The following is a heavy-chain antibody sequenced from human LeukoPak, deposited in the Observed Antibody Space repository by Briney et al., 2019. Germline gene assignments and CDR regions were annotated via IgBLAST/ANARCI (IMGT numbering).Heavy chain of an antibody. V-gene: IGHV1-2*02. CDR1: GYTFTCYY. Sequence: ASVKVSCKASGYTFTCYYMHWVRQAPGQGLEWMGWINPNSGGTNYAQKFQGRVTMTRDTSISTAYMELSRLRSDDTAVYYCARVVSYGSANFDYWGQGTLVTVSS. CDR3: ARVVSYGSANFDY. CDR2: INPNSGGT. D-gene: IGHD3-10*01. J-gene: IGHJ4*02.